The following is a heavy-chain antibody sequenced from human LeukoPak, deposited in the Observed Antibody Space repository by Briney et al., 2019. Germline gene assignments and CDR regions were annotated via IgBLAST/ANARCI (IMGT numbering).Heavy chain of an antibody. D-gene: IGHD6-19*01. CDR2: MYYTGST. J-gene: IGHJ4*02. CDR3: ARRVGGWYYFDY. V-gene: IGHV4-39*01. Sequence: SETLSLTCTVSGGPMSSSSYYWGWIRQPPGKGLEWVATMYYTGSTYFNPSLKSRVTISVDTSKNQFSLKLSSVTAADTAVYYCARRVGGWYYFDYWGQGTLVTVSS. CDR1: GGPMSSSSYY.